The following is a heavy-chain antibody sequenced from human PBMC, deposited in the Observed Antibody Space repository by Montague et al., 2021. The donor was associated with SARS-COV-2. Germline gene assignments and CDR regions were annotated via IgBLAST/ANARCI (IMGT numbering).Heavy chain of an antibody. D-gene: IGHD5-12*01. V-gene: IGHV4-31*03. CDR3: ARVEFDGGYDSVPLDV. Sequence: TLSLTCTVTGGSISSGGYDWSWIRQHPGKGLEWIGYIDYSGSTYYKXSVKSRVTISVDTSKNQFSLKLRSVTAADTAVYYCARVEFDGGYDSVPLDVWGQGTTVTVSS. J-gene: IGHJ6*02. CDR2: IDYSGST. CDR1: GGSISSGGYD.